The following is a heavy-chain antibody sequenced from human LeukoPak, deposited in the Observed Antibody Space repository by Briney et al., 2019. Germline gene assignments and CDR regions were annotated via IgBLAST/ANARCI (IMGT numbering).Heavy chain of an antibody. D-gene: IGHD3-22*01. CDR1: GYSISSGYY. CDR2: IYHSGST. J-gene: IGHJ4*02. V-gene: IGHV4-38-2*01. Sequence: SETLSLTCAVSGYSISSGYYWGWIRQPPGKGLEWIGSIYHSGSTYYNPSLKSRVTMSVDTSKNQFSLKLSSVTAADTAVYYCARGPPPDSSGYYYYFDYWGQGTLVTVSS. CDR3: ARGPPPDSSGYYYYFDY.